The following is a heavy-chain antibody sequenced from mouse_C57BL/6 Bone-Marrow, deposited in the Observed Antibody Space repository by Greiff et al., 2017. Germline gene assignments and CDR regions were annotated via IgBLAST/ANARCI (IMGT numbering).Heavy chain of an antibody. CDR1: GFTFSDYG. J-gene: IGHJ4*01. CDR2: ISSGSSTI. D-gene: IGHD1-1*01. CDR3: ATYYFHAMDY. V-gene: IGHV5-17*01. Sequence: VQLKESGGGLVKPGGSLKLSCAASGFTFSDYGMHWVRQAPETGLEWVAYISSGSSTIYYADTVKGRFTISIDNAKNTLFLQMTSLRSEDTAMYYFATYYFHAMDYWGQGTSVTVSS.